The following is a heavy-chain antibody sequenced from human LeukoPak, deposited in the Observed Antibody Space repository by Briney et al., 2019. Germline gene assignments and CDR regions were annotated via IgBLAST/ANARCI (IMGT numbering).Heavy chain of an antibody. CDR2: IGPTGSDR. V-gene: IGHV3-21*06. D-gene: IGHD1-14*01. J-gene: IGHJ4*02. Sequence: GGSLRLSCTASGLTFSTSGFNWVRHAPGKGLECVASIGPTGSDRYHADSIKGRFTISRDNANNFLYLQMNSLRAEDTAVYYCATETNGRHYDYWGQGTLLTVSS. CDR3: ATETNGRHYDY. CDR1: GLTFSTSG.